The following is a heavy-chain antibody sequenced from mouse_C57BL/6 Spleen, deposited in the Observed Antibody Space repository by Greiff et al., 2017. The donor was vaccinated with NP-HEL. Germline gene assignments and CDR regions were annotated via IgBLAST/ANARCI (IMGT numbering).Heavy chain of an antibody. CDR2: IDPSDSET. CDR1: GYTFTSYW. J-gene: IGHJ4*01. D-gene: IGHD1-1*02. CDR3: ARVVDNYAYYSAMDY. V-gene: IGHV1-52*01. Sequence: QVQLQQPGAELVRPGSSVKLSCKASGYTFTSYWMHWVKQRPIQGLEWIGNIDPSDSETHYNQKFKDKATLTVDKSSSTAYMQLSSLTSEDSAVYYCARVVDNYAYYSAMDYWGQGTSVTVSS.